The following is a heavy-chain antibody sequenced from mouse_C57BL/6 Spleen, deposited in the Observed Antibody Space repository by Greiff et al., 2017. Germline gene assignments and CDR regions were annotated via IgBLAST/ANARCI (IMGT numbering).Heavy chain of an antibody. CDR3: ARSHGYYSWCAY. D-gene: IGHD2-3*01. CDR2: IHPNSGST. CDR1: GYTFTSYW. J-gene: IGHJ3*01. V-gene: IGHV1-64*01. Sequence: QVQLQQPGAELVKPGASVKLSCKASGYTFTSYWMHWVKQRPGQGLEWIGLIHPNSGSTNYNEKFKGKATLTVDKSSSTAYMQLSSLTSEDSAVYYCARSHGYYSWCAYWGQGTLVTVSA.